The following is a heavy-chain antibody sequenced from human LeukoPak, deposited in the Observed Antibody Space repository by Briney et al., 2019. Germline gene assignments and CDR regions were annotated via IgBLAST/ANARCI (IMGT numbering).Heavy chain of an antibody. CDR2: IYYSGST. D-gene: IGHD6-13*01. J-gene: IGHJ6*03. CDR1: GGSISSHY. CDR3: ARGPLGWVAAAGKPFYYYYYMDV. V-gene: IGHV4-59*11. Sequence: PSETLSLTCTVSGGSISSHYWSWVRQPPGKGLEWIGYIYYSGSTNYNPSLKSRVTISVDTSKNQFSLKLSSVTAADTAVYYCARGPLGWVAAAGKPFYYYYYMDVWGQGTTVTVSS.